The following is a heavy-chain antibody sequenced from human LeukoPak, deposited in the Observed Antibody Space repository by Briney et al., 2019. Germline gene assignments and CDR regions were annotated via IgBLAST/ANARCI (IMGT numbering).Heavy chain of an antibody. CDR3: ASAGPAAIPNRNWFDP. J-gene: IGHJ5*02. V-gene: IGHV1-69*13. CDR2: IIPIFGTA. CDR1: GGTFSSYA. Sequence: SVKVSCKASGGTFSSYAISWVRQAPGQGLEWMGGIIPIFGTANYAQKFQGRVTITADESTSTAYMELSSLRSEDTGVYYCASAGPAAIPNRNWFDPWGQGTLVTVSS. D-gene: IGHD2-2*01.